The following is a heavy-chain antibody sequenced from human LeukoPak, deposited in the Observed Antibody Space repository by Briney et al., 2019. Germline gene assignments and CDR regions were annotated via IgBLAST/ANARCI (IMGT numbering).Heavy chain of an antibody. CDR2: IYSGGGT. CDR3: ARDSNGPAF. D-gene: IGHD6-19*01. J-gene: IGHJ4*02. Sequence: GRSLRLSCAASGFIFSNNYMSWVRQAPGKGLEWVSVIYSGGGTFYSDSVKGRFTISRDYSKNTLYLQMNSLRADDTAVYYCARDSNGPAFWGQGTLVTVSS. V-gene: IGHV3-53*01. CDR1: GFIFSNNY.